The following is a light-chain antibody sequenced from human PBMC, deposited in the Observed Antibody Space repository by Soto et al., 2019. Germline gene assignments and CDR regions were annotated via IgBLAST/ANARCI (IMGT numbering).Light chain of an antibody. J-gene: IGKJ1*01. CDR2: SAS. CDR3: QQYNNWPPWT. V-gene: IGKV1-39*01. CDR1: QNIRTY. Sequence: DIQMTQSPSSLSASVGDRFTLTCRSSQNIRTYLNWYQQKPGKVPDLLIYSASGLRSGVPSRFSGSGSGTDFTLSISSLQPEDFAVYYCQQYNNWPPWTFGQGTKVDI.